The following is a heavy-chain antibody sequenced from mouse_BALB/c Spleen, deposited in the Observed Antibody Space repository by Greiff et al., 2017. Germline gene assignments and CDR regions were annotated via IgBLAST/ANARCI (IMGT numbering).Heavy chain of an antibody. CDR1: GFTFSSYA. J-gene: IGHJ3*01. CDR3: ASGDYGSWFAY. V-gene: IGHV5-6-5*01. Sequence: EVQLVESGGGLVKPGGSLKLSCAASGFTFSSYAMSWVRQTPEKRLEWVASISSGGSTYYPDSVKGRFTISRDNARNILYLQMSSLRSEDTAMYYCASGDYGSWFAYWGQGTLVTVSA. CDR2: ISSGGST. D-gene: IGHD1-1*01.